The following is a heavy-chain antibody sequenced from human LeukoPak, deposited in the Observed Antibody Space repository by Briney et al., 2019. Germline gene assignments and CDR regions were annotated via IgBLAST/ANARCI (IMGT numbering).Heavy chain of an antibody. V-gene: IGHV3-7*01. D-gene: IGHD3-16*01. Sequence: GGSLRLSCAASGITFTRHWMSWVRQAPGKGLEWVANIDEDGSEKNYLNSVKGRFTISRDNAKNSWYLQMNSLRADDTATYYCAPEPPYDVKSWGQGILVSVSS. J-gene: IGHJ4*02. CDR3: APEPPYDVKS. CDR2: IDEDGSEK. CDR1: GITFTRHW.